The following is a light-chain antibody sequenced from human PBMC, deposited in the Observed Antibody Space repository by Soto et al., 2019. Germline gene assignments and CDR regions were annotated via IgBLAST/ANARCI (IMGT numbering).Light chain of an antibody. J-gene: IGLJ3*02. CDR1: SSDVGYSNH. V-gene: IGLV2-14*03. Sequence: QSVPTQPASVSGSPGQSITISCTGASSDVGYSNHVSWYQHHPGKVPKLIIYDVNNRPSGVSDRFSGSKSGNTASLTISGLQSEDDGDYYCSSYTGSDTLVFGGGTQLTVL. CDR2: DVN. CDR3: SSYTGSDTLV.